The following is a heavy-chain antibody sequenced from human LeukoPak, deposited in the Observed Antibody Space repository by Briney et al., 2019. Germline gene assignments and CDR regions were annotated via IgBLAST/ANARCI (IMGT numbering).Heavy chain of an antibody. V-gene: IGHV4-59*07. CDR2: IYYSGST. CDR3: ARVRDTAMIRIDY. D-gene: IGHD5-18*01. J-gene: IGHJ4*02. CDR1: GGSISNYS. Sequence: SDTLSLTCTVSGGSISNYSWSWIRQPPGKGLEWIGYIYYSGSTNYNPSLKSRVTISVDMSKNQFSLKLSSVTAADTAVYYCARVRDTAMIRIDYWGQGTLVTVSS.